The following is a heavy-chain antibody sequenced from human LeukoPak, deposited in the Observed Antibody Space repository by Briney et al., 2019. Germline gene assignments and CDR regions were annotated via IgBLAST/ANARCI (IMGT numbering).Heavy chain of an antibody. V-gene: IGHV1-46*01. CDR2: IYPRDGST. CDR3: ARDGYSSSSLPYYYYGMDV. D-gene: IGHD6-6*01. CDR1: GYTFTSNY. Sequence: ASVKVSCKASGYTFTSNYIHWVRQAPGQGLEWMGMIYPRDGSTSYAQKFQGGVTVTRDTSTSTVHMELSGLRSEDTAVYYCARDGYSSSSLPYYYYGMDVWGQGTTVTVSS. J-gene: IGHJ6*02.